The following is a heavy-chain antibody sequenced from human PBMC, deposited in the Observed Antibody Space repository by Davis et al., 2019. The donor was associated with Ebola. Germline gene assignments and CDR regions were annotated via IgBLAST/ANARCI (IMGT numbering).Heavy chain of an antibody. V-gene: IGHV3-21*01. CDR3: ARDPTYYDYVWGSYRYFDY. CDR1: GFTFSSYW. Sequence: GGSLRLSCAASGFTFSSYWMYWVRQAPGKGLEWVSSISSSSSYIYYADSVKGRFTISRDNAKNSLYLQMNSLRDEDTAVYYCARDPTYYDYVWGSYRYFDYWGQGTLVTVSS. J-gene: IGHJ4*02. D-gene: IGHD3-16*02. CDR2: ISSSSSYI.